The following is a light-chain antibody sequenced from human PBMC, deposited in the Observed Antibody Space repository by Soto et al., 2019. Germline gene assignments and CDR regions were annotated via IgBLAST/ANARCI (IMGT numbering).Light chain of an antibody. CDR3: SSYKGSSTYV. CDR1: SSDVGGYNY. V-gene: IGLV2-14*01. J-gene: IGLJ1*01. Sequence: QSVLTQPASVSGSPGQSITISCTGTSSDVGGYNYVSWYQQYPGKAPKLMIYDVSNRPSGVSNRFSGSKSGNTASLTISGLQAEDESDYYCSSYKGSSTYVSGTGTKVTVL. CDR2: DVS.